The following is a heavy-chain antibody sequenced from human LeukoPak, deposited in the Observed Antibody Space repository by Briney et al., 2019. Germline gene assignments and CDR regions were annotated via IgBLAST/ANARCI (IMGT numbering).Heavy chain of an antibody. Sequence: GGSLRLSCAASGFTVSSNYMSWVRQAPGKGLEWVAVISYDGSNKYYADSVKGRFTISRDNSKNTLYLQMNSLRAEDTAVYYCARDSRPLVGLLWFGELPDYWGQGTLVTVSS. CDR1: GFTVSSNY. CDR3: ARDSRPLVGLLWFGELPDY. CDR2: ISYDGSNK. J-gene: IGHJ4*02. D-gene: IGHD3-10*01. V-gene: IGHV3-30*03.